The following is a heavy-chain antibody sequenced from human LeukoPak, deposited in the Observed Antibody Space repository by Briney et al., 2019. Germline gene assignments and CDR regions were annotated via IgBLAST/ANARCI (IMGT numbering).Heavy chain of an antibody. D-gene: IGHD3-3*01. CDR1: GDTFNNYA. V-gene: IGHV1-69*13. CDR3: ARDLSGTNYDFWSGATGGGAFDI. CDR2: IIPIFGTA. J-gene: IGHJ3*02. Sequence: SVKVSCKASGDTFNNYAISWVRQAPGQGLEWMGGIIPIFGTANYAQKFQGRVTITADESTSTAYMELSSLRSEDTAVYYCARDLSGTNYDFWSGATGGGAFDIWGQGTMVTVSS.